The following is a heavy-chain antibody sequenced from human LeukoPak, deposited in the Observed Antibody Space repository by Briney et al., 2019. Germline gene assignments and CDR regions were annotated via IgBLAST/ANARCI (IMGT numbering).Heavy chain of an antibody. D-gene: IGHD2-15*01. CDR2: ISSNGVNT. CDR3: AGRHCSGGGCYFAGADPFDY. J-gene: IGHJ4*02. Sequence: GGSLRLSCSASGFTFSSYAMHWVRQAPGKGLDYLSGISSNGVNTNYADSVKGRFTISRDNPKNTLYLQMSSLRGEDTAVYYCAGRHCSGGGCYFAGADPFDYWGQGTLVTVSS. CDR1: GFTFSSYA. V-gene: IGHV3-64D*06.